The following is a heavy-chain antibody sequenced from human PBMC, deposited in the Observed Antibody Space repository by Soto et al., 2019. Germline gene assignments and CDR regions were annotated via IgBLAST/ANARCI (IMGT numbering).Heavy chain of an antibody. Sequence: QVQLVQSGAEVKKPGASVKVSCKASGYTFTSYGISWVRQAPGQGLEWMGWISGYNGNTNYAQKLQGRVTMTTDTSTSTAYMELRSLRSDDTAVYYCARDLDLYDSSGYYPFDIWGQGTMVTVSS. CDR1: GYTFTSYG. D-gene: IGHD3-22*01. CDR2: ISGYNGNT. V-gene: IGHV1-18*01. CDR3: ARDLDLYDSSGYYPFDI. J-gene: IGHJ3*02.